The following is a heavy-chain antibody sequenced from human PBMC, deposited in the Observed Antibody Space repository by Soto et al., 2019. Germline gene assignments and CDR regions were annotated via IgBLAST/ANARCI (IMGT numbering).Heavy chain of an antibody. CDR3: AMLGGWSGGSSGMDV. J-gene: IGHJ6*02. V-gene: IGHV3-72*01. CDR1: GLISSDYH. Sequence: EVQLVESGGGLVQPGGSLRLSCAASGLISSDYHMDWVRQAPGKGLEWVGRIRRKANSYTTEYAASVKGRFTISRDDSKNSLYLQMNSLKSEDTAVYYCAMLGGWSGGSSGMDVWGQGTRVTVSS. D-gene: IGHD6-19*01. CDR2: IRRKANSYTT.